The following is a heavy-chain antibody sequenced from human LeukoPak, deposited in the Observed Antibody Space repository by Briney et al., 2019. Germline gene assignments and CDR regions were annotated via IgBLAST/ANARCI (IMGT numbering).Heavy chain of an antibody. J-gene: IGHJ6*02. CDR3: ASSSGGSSDYYYGMDV. CDR1: GYTLTELS. Sequence: ASVKVSCTVSGYTLTELSMHWVRQAPGKGLEWMGGFDPEDGETIYAQKFQGRVTMTRDMSTSTVYMELSSLRSEDTAVYYCASSSGGSSDYYYGMDVWGQGTTVTVSS. D-gene: IGHD2-15*01. V-gene: IGHV1-24*01. CDR2: FDPEDGET.